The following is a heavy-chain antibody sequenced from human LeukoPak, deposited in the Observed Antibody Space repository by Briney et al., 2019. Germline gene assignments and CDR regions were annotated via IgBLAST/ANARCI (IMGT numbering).Heavy chain of an antibody. J-gene: IGHJ4*02. CDR3: AREIRSSSVFDY. D-gene: IGHD6-6*01. CDR1: GFTFSSYP. Sequence: PGGSLRLSCAASGFTFSSYPMHWVRQAPGKGLEWVSSISSRSSYIYYADSVKGRFTISRDNAKNSLYLQMDSLRAEDTAVCYCAREIRSSSVFDYWGQGTLVTVSS. V-gene: IGHV3-21*01. CDR2: ISSRSSYI.